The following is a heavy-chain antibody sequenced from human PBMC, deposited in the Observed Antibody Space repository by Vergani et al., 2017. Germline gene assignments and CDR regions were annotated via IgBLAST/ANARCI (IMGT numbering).Heavy chain of an antibody. CDR2: ISSSSSYI. D-gene: IGHD3-3*01. J-gene: IGHJ4*02. Sequence: EVQLVESGGGLVQPGGSLRLSCAASGFTFSSYEMNWVRQAPGKGLEWVSSISSSSSYIYYADSVKGRFTISRDNAKNSLYLQMNSLRAEDTAVYYCARDQGYDFWSGYYDYWGQGTLVTVSS. CDR3: ARDQGYDFWSGYYDY. V-gene: IGHV3-48*03. CDR1: GFTFSSYE.